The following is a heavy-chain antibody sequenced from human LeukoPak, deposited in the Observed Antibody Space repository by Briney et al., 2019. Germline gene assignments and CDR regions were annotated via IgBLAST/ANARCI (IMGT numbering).Heavy chain of an antibody. J-gene: IGHJ4*02. CDR3: AREGCSSTSCYYDY. Sequence: GGSLRLSCAASGFTVSSNYMSWVRQAPGKGLEWVSVIYSGGSTYYADSVKGRFTISRDNSKNTLYLQMNSLRAEDTAVYYCAREGCSSTSCYYDYWGQGTLVTVSS. CDR2: IYSGGST. D-gene: IGHD2-2*01. CDR1: GFTVSSNY. V-gene: IGHV3-53*01.